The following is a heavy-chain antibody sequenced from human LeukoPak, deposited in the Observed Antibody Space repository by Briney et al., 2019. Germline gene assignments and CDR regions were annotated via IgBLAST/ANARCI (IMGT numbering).Heavy chain of an antibody. V-gene: IGHV3-30-3*01. CDR1: GFTFSSYA. CDR3: ARGFVAQWLEHPFDY. J-gene: IGHJ4*02. D-gene: IGHD6-19*01. Sequence: GGSLRLSCAASGFTFSSYAMHWVRQAPGKGLEWVAVISYDGSNKYYADSVKGRFTISRDNSKNTLYLQMNSLRAEDTAVYYCARGFVAQWLEHPFDYWGQGTLVTVSS. CDR2: ISYDGSNK.